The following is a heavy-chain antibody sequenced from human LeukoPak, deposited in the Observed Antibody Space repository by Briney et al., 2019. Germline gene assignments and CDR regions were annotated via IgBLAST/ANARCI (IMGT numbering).Heavy chain of an antibody. CDR2: IKADGSEK. J-gene: IGHJ4*02. D-gene: IGHD2-15*01. CDR3: VRDVA. Sequence: PGKGPEWVDNIKADGSEKYYVDSVKGRFTISRDNDKNSLYLQMNSLRVEDTAVYYCVRDVAWGQGTLVSVSS. V-gene: IGHV3-7*01.